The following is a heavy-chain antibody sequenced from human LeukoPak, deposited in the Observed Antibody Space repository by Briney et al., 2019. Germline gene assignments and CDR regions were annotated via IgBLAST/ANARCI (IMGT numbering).Heavy chain of an antibody. D-gene: IGHD3-22*01. CDR3: AKGDYYDSSGYLDF. CDR1: GFTFSSYA. J-gene: IGHJ4*02. CDR2: ISGSGGST. V-gene: IGHV3-23*01. Sequence: GGSLRLSCAASGFTFSSYAMSWVRQVPGKGLEWVSAISGSGGSTYYADSVKGRFTISRDNSKNTLYLQMNSLRAEDTAVYYCAKGDYYDSSGYLDFWGQGTLVTVSS.